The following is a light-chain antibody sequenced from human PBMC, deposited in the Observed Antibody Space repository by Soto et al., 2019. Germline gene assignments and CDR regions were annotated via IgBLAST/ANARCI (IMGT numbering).Light chain of an antibody. CDR3: HQRDNWPPT. J-gene: IGKJ4*01. V-gene: IGKV3-11*01. Sequence: EIVLTQSPATLSLSPGERATLSCRASQTVNSYLDWYQQKPGQAPRLLIYTASNRPPGIPARFSGSGSGTDFTLTISGLEPEDSAIYYCHQRDNWPPTFGGGTKVEIK. CDR1: QTVNSY. CDR2: TAS.